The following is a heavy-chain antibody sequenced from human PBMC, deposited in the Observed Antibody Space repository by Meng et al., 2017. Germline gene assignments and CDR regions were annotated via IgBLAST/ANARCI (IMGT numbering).Heavy chain of an antibody. J-gene: IGHJ5*02. D-gene: IGHD3-10*01. V-gene: IGHV4-39*07. Sequence: LQRQESGPGLVKPSETLSLTCTVSGGSISSSSYYWGWIRQPPGKGLEWIGSIYYSGSTYYNPSLKSRVTISVDTSKNQFSLKLSSVTAADTAVYYCAREVYYGSGSRWFDPWGQGTLVTVSS. CDR3: AREVYYGSGSRWFDP. CDR2: IYYSGST. CDR1: GGSISSSSYY.